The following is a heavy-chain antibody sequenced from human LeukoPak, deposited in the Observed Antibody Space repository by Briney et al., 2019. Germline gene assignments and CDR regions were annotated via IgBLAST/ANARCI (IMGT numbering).Heavy chain of an antibody. J-gene: IGHJ4*02. CDR3: ARGPNYGDRVDYFDY. V-gene: IGHV3-7*01. Sequence: GGSLRLSCAASGFIFRNHWMSWVRQVPGRGLEWVAHIKQGGNEKHYVDSVEGRFTHSRDDSKNSLYLQMNSLRVDDSAVYYCARGPNYGDRVDYFDYWGQGTLVTVSS. CDR2: IKQGGNEK. D-gene: IGHD4-17*01. CDR1: GFIFRNHW.